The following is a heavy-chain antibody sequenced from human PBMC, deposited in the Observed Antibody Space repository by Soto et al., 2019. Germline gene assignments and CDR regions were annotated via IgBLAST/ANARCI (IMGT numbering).Heavy chain of an antibody. J-gene: IGHJ4*02. V-gene: IGHV3-23*01. Sequence: EVQVLESGGGLAQPGGSLRLSCAASGLTFSSYAMSWVRQAPGKGLEWVSGISGTGGSTYYADSVKGRFTISRDNSQNTLYLQMSSLRAEDTAIYYCAKERVVVVTVTPENWGQGTLVTVAS. D-gene: IGHD2-15*01. CDR1: GLTFSSYA. CDR3: AKERVVVVTVTPEN. CDR2: ISGTGGST.